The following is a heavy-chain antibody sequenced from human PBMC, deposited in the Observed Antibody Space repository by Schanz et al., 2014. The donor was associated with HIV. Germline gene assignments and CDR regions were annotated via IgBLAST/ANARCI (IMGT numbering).Heavy chain of an antibody. Sequence: VQLVESGGGVVQPGRSLRLSCAASGFTFSSYAMTWVRQAPGKGLEWISGISDTGVRTNYADSVKGRLTISRDNSEKRQYLQMNSLRADDTAVYYCARDPLSLAADKGPFDYWGQGTLVTVSS. V-gene: IGHV3-23*04. CDR1: GFTFSSYA. CDR2: ISDTGVRT. CDR3: ARDPLSLAADKGPFDY. D-gene: IGHD6-13*01. J-gene: IGHJ4*02.